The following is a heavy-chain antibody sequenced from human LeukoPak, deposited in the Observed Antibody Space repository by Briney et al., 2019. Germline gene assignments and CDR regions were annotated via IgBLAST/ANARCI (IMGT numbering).Heavy chain of an antibody. V-gene: IGHV4-39*01. Sequence: PSETLSLTCTVSGGSISSSSYYWGWIRQPPGKGLEWIGSIYYSGSTYYNPSLKSRVTISVDTSKNQFSPKPSPVTAADTAVYYCARHRKIAAPLDYWGQGTLVTVSS. CDR1: GGSISSSSYY. CDR3: ARHRKIAAPLDY. J-gene: IGHJ4*02. CDR2: IYYSGST. D-gene: IGHD6-13*01.